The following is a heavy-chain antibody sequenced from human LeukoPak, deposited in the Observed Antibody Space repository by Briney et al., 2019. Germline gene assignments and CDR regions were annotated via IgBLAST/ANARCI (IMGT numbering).Heavy chain of an antibody. CDR3: AKDAAGPEY. CDR1: GLTFSDYS. D-gene: IGHD6-13*01. J-gene: IGHJ4*02. V-gene: IGHV3-23*01. Sequence: PGGSLRLSCVASGLTFSDYSMTWVRQAPGKGLFWVSGISAGGGSTYYADSVKGRFTISRDNSRNTLCLQMNSLRAEDTAVYYCAKDAAGPEYWGQGTLVTVSS. CDR2: ISAGGGST.